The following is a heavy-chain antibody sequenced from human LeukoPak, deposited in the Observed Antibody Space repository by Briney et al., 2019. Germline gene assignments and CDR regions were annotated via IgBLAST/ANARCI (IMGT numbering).Heavy chain of an antibody. Sequence: PGGSLRLSCAASGFTFSSYAMSWVRQAPGKGLEWVSGMSGSGGSTYYADSVKGRFTISRDNSKNTLYLQMNSLKTENTAVYYCTTEGSGRYYNDDAFDIWGQGTMVTVSS. D-gene: IGHD3-10*01. V-gene: IGHV3-23*01. J-gene: IGHJ3*02. CDR3: TTEGSGRYYNDDAFDI. CDR2: MSGSGGST. CDR1: GFTFSSYA.